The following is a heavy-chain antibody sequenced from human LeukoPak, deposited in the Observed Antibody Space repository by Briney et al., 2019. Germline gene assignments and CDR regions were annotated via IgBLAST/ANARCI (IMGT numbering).Heavy chain of an antibody. V-gene: IGHV3-7*04. CDR2: IKEDGSEK. Sequence: GGSLRLSCVASGFTFSSYWMRWVRQAPGKGLEWVANIKEDGSEKYYVDSVKGRFTISRDNAKKSVYLQMNSLRVEDTAVYYCARERYYSESGGYCVFWGQGTQVIVSS. CDR3: ARERYYSESGGYCVF. D-gene: IGHD3-22*01. J-gene: IGHJ4*02. CDR1: GFTFSSYW.